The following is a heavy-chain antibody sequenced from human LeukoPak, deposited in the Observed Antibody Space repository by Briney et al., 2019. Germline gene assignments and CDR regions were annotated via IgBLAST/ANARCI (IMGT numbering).Heavy chain of an antibody. CDR1: GGSISSSSYY. V-gene: IGHV4-39*07. D-gene: IGHD6-13*01. J-gene: IGHJ4*02. CDR3: ARMSNSSPIIDY. Sequence: SETLSLTCTVSGGSISSSSYYWGWIRQPPGKGLEWIGSIYYSGSTNYNPSLKSRLTISVDTAKNQFSRKLKSVTATDTAVYYCARMSNSSPIIDYWGQGTLVTVSS. CDR2: IYYSGST.